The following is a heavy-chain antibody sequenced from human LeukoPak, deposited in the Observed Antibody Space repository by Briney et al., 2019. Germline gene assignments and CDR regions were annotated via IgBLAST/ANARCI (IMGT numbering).Heavy chain of an antibody. V-gene: IGHV3-21*01. CDR3: ARENFYDSSGYDAFDI. Sequence: VGSLRLSCAASGFTFISYSMNWVRQAPGKGLEWVSSISSSTAYIYYADSVKGRFTISRDNAKNSLYLQMNSLRAEDTAVYYCARENFYDSSGYDAFDIWGQGTMVTVSS. CDR1: GFTFISYS. CDR2: ISSSTAYI. J-gene: IGHJ3*02. D-gene: IGHD3-22*01.